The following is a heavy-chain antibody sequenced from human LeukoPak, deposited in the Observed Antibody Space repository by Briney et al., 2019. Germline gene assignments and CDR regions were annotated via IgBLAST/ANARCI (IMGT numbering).Heavy chain of an antibody. Sequence: SETLSLTCAVYGGSFSGYYWSWIRQPPGKGREWIGEINHSGSTNYNPSLKSRVTISVDTSKNQFSLKLSSVTAADTSVYYCARGASITGTTIIRALNWFDPWGQGTLVTVSS. CDR2: INHSGST. CDR3: ARGASITGTTIIRALNWFDP. D-gene: IGHD1-7*01. V-gene: IGHV4-34*01. J-gene: IGHJ5*02. CDR1: GGSFSGYY.